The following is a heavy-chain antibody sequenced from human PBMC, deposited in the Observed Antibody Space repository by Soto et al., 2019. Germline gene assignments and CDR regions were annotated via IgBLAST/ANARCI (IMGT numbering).Heavy chain of an antibody. J-gene: IGHJ5*01. CDR1: GLTFNTYA. D-gene: IGHD6-13*01. CDR3: AKGSALAATGGWDWFDS. Sequence: EVHVLESGGGLVEPGGSLRLSCAASGLTFNTYALSWVRQAPGKGLEWVSGISGSGSNTFYGHAVKGRFTISRDNSKDTLYLQMNSLRVEDTAVYFCAKGSALAATGGWDWFDSWGQGTLVTVSS. V-gene: IGHV3-23*01. CDR2: ISGSGSNT.